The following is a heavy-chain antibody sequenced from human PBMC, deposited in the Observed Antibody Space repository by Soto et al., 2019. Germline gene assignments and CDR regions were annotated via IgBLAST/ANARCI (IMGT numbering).Heavy chain of an antibody. CDR1: GGTFSSYT. V-gene: IGHV1-69*02. D-gene: IGHD4-17*01. CDR3: ARGYGDPYYYYYYGMDV. CDR2: IIPILGIA. Sequence: SVKVSCKASGGTFSSYTISWVRQAPGQGLEWMGRIIPILGIANYAQKFQGRVTITADKSTSTAYMELSSLRSEDTAVYYCARGYGDPYYYYYYGMDVWGQGTTVTVSS. J-gene: IGHJ6*02.